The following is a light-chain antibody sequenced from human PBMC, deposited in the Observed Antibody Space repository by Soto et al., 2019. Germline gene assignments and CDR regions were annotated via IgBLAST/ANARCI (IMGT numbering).Light chain of an antibody. V-gene: IGKV1-5*03. J-gene: IGKJ2*01. Sequence: DIQMTQSPSTLSASVGDRVTITCRASQSISSWLAWYQQKPGKAPKLLIYKASSLESGVPSRFSGSGSGTKFTLTISSLQPDDFATYYCQQYNSYPFTFGQGTKVDIK. CDR2: KAS. CDR1: QSISSW. CDR3: QQYNSYPFT.